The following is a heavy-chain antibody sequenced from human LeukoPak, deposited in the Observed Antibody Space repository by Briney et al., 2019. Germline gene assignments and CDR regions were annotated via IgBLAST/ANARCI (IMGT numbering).Heavy chain of an antibody. J-gene: IGHJ5*02. CDR2: IIPIFGTA. CDR1: GGTFSSYA. V-gene: IGHV1-69*13. Sequence: RASVKVSCKASGGTFSSYAISWVRQAPGQGLEWMGGIIPIFGTANYAQKFQGRVTITADESTSTAYMELSSLRSEDTAVYYCARDISYIVGATGWFDPWGQGTLVTVSS. D-gene: IGHD1-26*01. CDR3: ARDISYIVGATGWFDP.